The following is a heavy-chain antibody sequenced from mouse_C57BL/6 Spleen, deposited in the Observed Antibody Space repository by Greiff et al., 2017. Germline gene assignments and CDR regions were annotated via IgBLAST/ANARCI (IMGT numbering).Heavy chain of an antibody. CDR2: ISGGGGNT. J-gene: IGHJ4*01. Sequence: DVKLVESGGGLVKPGGSLKLSCAASGFTFSSYTMSWVRQTPEKRLEWVATISGGGGNTYYPDSVKGRFTISRDNAKNTLYLQMSSLRSEDTALYYCARQVYGNYLYYAMDYWGQGTSVTVSS. CDR3: ARQVYGNYLYYAMDY. D-gene: IGHD2-10*02. V-gene: IGHV5-9*01. CDR1: GFTFSSYT.